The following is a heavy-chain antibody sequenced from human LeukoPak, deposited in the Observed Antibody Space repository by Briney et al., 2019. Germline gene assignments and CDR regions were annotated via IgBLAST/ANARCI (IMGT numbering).Heavy chain of an antibody. D-gene: IGHD1-1*01. CDR1: GFIVSSNY. CDR2: IYTDGST. J-gene: IGHJ4*02. V-gene: IGHV3-53*01. Sequence: GGSLRLSCAASGFIVSSNYMNWVRQAPGKGLEWVSVIYTDGSTYYADSVKGRFTISRDISRNTVHLQMNSLRAEDTAVYYCARDLVWNDFEGEEGGQDYWGQGTLVTVSS. CDR3: ARDLVWNDFEGEEGGQDY.